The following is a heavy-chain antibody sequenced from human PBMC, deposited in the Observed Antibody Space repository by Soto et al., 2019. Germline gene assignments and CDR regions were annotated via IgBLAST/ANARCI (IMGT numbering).Heavy chain of an antibody. CDR2: IYHSGST. J-gene: IGHJ4*02. V-gene: IGHV4-30-2*01. CDR3: AAGGGLPRYY. D-gene: IGHD5-12*01. CDR1: GGSIRSGGYS. Sequence: QLQLQESGSGLVKPSQTLSLTCAVSGGSIRSGGYSWSWIRQPPGKGLEWIGYIYHSGSTYYNPSLKSRVTISVDRSKNEFSLKLSSVTAADTAVYNCAAGGGLPRYYWGQGTLVTVSS.